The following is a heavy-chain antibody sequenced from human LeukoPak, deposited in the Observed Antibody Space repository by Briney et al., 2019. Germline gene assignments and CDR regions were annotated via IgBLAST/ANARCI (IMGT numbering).Heavy chain of an antibody. D-gene: IGHD3-10*01. CDR1: GFTFSSYG. Sequence: GGSLRLSCAASGFTFSSYGMHWVRQAPGKGLEWVAVIWYDGGNKYYADSVKGRFTISRDNSKNTLYLQMNSLRAEDTAVYYCARAHYYGSGSYYQYFQHWGQGTLVTVSS. CDR3: ARAHYYGSGSYYQYFQH. CDR2: IWYDGGNK. J-gene: IGHJ1*01. V-gene: IGHV3-33*01.